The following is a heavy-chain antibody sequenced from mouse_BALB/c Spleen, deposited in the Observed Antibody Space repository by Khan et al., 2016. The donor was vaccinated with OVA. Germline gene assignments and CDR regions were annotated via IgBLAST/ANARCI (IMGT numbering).Heavy chain of an antibody. V-gene: IGHV1-80*01. J-gene: IGHJ3*01. CDR3: ARSGYDYFAY. Sequence: QVQLKESGAELVRPGSSVKISCKASGYAFSNYCMNWVKQRPGQGLEWIGQIYPGDGDTSFNGKFRGKATLTADKSSSTAYMQLSSLTSEDSAVYFCARSGYDYFAYWGQGTLVTVSA. CDR1: GYAFSNYC. D-gene: IGHD2-14*01. CDR2: IYPGDGDT.